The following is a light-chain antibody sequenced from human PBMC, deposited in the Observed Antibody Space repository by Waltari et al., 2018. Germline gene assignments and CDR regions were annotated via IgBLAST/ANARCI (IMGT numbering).Light chain of an antibody. CDR2: EVT. Sequence: QSAPTQPASVSASPGQSIPLSCPGTRNDVGSYSYVSWYRQYPGKAPELLIYEVTHRPSGVSDRFSGSRSGSTASLTISGLQTEDEANYFCCSYTTTTTLVFGTGTKVIVL. J-gene: IGLJ1*01. V-gene: IGLV2-14*01. CDR3: CSYTTTTTLV. CDR1: RNDVGSYSY.